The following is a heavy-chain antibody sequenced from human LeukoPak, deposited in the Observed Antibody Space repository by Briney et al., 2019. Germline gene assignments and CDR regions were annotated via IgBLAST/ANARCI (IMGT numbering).Heavy chain of an antibody. CDR3: ARPNGGHGGRGAFDI. CDR2: IYYTGTS. V-gene: IGHV4-59*01. D-gene: IGHD2-8*01. J-gene: IGHJ3*02. Sequence: ASETLSLTCSVSGGSFTGFYWTWLRQSPGKGLEWIGYIYYTGTSNYNPSLKSRVAISIDTSKNQFSLKLNSVTTADTAVYFCARPNGGHGGRGAFDIWGQGTMVIVSS. CDR1: GGSFTGFY.